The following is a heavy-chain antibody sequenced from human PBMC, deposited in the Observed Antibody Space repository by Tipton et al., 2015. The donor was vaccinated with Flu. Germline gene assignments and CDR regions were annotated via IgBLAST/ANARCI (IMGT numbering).Heavy chain of an antibody. V-gene: IGHV4-39*01. CDR2: INHSGST. D-gene: IGHD3-10*02. CDR3: ARLSYYDVDLKNFYFDY. Sequence: PGLVKPSETLSLTCTVSGDSIRGGIYYWGWIRQPPGKRLEWIGEINHSGSTNYNPSLKSRVTISVDTSKSQFSLKLRSVTAADTAVYYCARLSYYDVDLKNFYFDYWGQGALVTVSS. CDR1: GDSIRGGIYY. J-gene: IGHJ4*02.